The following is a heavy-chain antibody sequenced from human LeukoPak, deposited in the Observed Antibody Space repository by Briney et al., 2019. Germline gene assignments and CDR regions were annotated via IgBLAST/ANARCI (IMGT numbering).Heavy chain of an antibody. V-gene: IGHV4-39*07. Sequence: PSETLSLTCTVSGGSITSSYYWGWVRQPPGKGLEWIGSIYYSGCGSTYYTPSLKCRVTISVDTSKNLFSLKLSSVTAADTAVYYCARDPLNASYYCFDRWGQGTLVTVSS. J-gene: IGHJ5*02. CDR2: IYYSGCGST. CDR1: GGSITSSYY. CDR3: ARDPLNASYYCFDR. D-gene: IGHD2-8*01.